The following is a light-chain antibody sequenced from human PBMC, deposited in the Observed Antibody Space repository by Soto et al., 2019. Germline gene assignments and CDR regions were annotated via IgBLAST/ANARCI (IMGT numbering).Light chain of an antibody. J-gene: IGKJ4*01. V-gene: IGKV3-15*01. CDR1: QTITSN. CDR3: QQYSTWVT. CDR2: DAS. Sequence: EIVMTQSPVTLSLSPGDTATLSCRASQTITSNLAWYQQKPGQPPRLLIYDASTRATGLPARFSGSGSGTEFHLTISNLQSEDFAVYYCQQYSTWVTFGGGTQLEIE.